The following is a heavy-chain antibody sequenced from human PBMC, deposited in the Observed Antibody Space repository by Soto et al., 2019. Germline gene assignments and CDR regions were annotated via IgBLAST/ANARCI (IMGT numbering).Heavy chain of an antibody. Sequence: QVQLVQSGAEVKKPGASVKVYCKASGYTFTSYDINWVRQATGQGLEWMGWMNPNSGNRGYAQKFQGRVTMTRNTTISTPYMEPNSLRSEDTAVYYCARPTSGPLCYWGQGTLVTVAS. D-gene: IGHD5-12*01. CDR1: GYTFTSYD. CDR3: ARPTSGPLCY. J-gene: IGHJ4*02. CDR2: MNPNSGNR. V-gene: IGHV1-8*01.